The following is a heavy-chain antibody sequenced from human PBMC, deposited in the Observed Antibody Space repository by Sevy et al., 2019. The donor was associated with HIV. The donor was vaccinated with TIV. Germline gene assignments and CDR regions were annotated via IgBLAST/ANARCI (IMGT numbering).Heavy chain of an antibody. V-gene: IGHV3-21*01. CDR1: GFTFSSYS. CDR2: ISSSSNYI. J-gene: IGHJ6*02. Sequence: GGSLRLSCAASGFTFSSYSMNWVRQAPGKGLEWVSSISSSSNYIYYADSVKGRFTISRDNAKNSLYLQMNSLRAEDTAVYYCARGEVNYDSLIPIRTEGGYYYRMDVWGQGTTVTVSS. D-gene: IGHD3-3*01. CDR3: ARGEVNYDSLIPIRTEGGYYYRMDV.